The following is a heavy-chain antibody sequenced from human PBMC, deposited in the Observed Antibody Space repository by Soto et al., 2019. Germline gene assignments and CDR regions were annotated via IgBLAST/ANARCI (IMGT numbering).Heavy chain of an antibody. V-gene: IGHV3-74*01. CDR1: GSPFISYW. D-gene: IGHD2-15*01. Sequence: EVQLVESGGGLVQPGGSRRLSCAASGSPFISYWSHWFRKAPGRGWLGVSRINSDGSSTSYADSVKGRFTISRDNAKNTLYLQMNSLRAEDTAVYYCVRTSLVVAAATREDYWGQGTLVTVSS. J-gene: IGHJ4*02. CDR2: INSDGSST. CDR3: VRTSLVVAAATREDY.